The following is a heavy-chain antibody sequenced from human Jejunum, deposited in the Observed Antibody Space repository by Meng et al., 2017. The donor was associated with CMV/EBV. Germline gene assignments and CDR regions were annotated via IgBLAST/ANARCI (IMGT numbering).Heavy chain of an antibody. CDR2: FNHGEST. CDR1: GGSLSAYY. J-gene: IGHJ5*02. V-gene: IGHV4-34*01. D-gene: IGHD6-13*01. Sequence: QVQLQQWGAGLLKPSETLPLTCAVYGGSLSAYYWSWIRQPPGKGLEWIGEFNHGESTNYNPSLKSRVTKSVDTSKNQFSLELNSVTAADTALYYCARQRKYAAGGTGEFDPWGQGTLVTVSS. CDR3: ARQRKYAAGGTGEFDP.